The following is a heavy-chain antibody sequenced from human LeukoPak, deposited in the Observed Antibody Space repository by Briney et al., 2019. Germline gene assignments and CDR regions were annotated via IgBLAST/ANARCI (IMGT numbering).Heavy chain of an antibody. Sequence: SETLSLTCTVSGGSINNFYGSWIRHPPGKGLEWFGYIYYSGSTNYNPSLKSRVTISVDTSKNQFSLKLNSVTAADTAVYYCARHNSGSGSILGNWGQGTLVTVSS. CDR2: IYYSGST. D-gene: IGHD3-10*01. V-gene: IGHV4-59*08. CDR3: ARHNSGSGSILGN. CDR1: GGSINNFY. J-gene: IGHJ1*01.